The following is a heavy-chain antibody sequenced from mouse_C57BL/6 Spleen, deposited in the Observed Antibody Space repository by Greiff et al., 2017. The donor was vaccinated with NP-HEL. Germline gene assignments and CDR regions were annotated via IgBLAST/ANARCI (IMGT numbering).Heavy chain of an antibody. CDR2: INPYNGGT. Sequence: EVQLQQSGPVLVKPGASVKMSCKASGYTFTDYYMNWVKQSHGKSLEWIGVINPYNGGTSYNQKFKGKATLTVDKSSSTAYMELNSLTSEDSAVYYCAREESRGYAMDYWGQGTSVTVSS. CDR3: AREESRGYAMDY. CDR1: GYTFTDYY. J-gene: IGHJ4*01. V-gene: IGHV1-19*01.